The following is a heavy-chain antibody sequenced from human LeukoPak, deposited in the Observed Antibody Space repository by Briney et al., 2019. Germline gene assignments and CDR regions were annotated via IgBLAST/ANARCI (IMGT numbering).Heavy chain of an antibody. Sequence: SVKVSCKASGGTFSSYAISWVRQAPGQGLEWMGRIISNLGIANYAQKFQGRVTITADKSTSTASMELSSLRSEDTAVYYCARDADQYYYGSGSLYNWFDPWGQGTLVTVSS. D-gene: IGHD3-10*01. J-gene: IGHJ5*02. CDR2: IISNLGIA. CDR3: ARDADQYYYGSGSLYNWFDP. CDR1: GGTFSSYA. V-gene: IGHV1-69*04.